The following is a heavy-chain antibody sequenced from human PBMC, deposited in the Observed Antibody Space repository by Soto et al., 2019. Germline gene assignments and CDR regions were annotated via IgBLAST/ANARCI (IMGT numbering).Heavy chain of an antibody. D-gene: IGHD2-21*01. CDR1: GFTFSSYW. CDR2: IKQDGSEK. Sequence: EVQLVESGGGLVQPGGSLRLSCAASGFTFSSYWMSWVRQAPGKGLEWVANIKQDGSEKYYVESVKGRFTISRDNAKNSRYLQMNSLRAEDTAVYYCARDPGLGWKESFDIWGQGTMVTVSS. J-gene: IGHJ3*02. V-gene: IGHV3-7*01. CDR3: ARDPGLGWKESFDI.